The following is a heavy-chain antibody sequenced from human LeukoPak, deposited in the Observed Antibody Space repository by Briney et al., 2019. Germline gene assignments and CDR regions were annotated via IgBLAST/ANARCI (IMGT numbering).Heavy chain of an antibody. Sequence: GGSLRLSCAASGFTFSGYWMNWVRQAPGKGLEWVANIKQDGSEKYYVDSVKGRFTISRDNAKNSLYLQMNSLRAEDTAVYYCARVGGYYYDSSGYPGSPFDYWGQGTLVTVSS. CDR1: GFTFSGYW. V-gene: IGHV3-7*01. D-gene: IGHD3-22*01. CDR2: IKQDGSEK. CDR3: ARVGGYYYDSSGYPGSPFDY. J-gene: IGHJ4*02.